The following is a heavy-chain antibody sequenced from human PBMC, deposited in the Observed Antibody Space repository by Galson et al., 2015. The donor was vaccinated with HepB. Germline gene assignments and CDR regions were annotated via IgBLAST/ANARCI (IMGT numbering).Heavy chain of an antibody. CDR2: ISGSGGST. CDR3: AKAPPAAIGYYYYYMDV. J-gene: IGHJ6*03. Sequence: SLRLSCAASGFTFSSYAMSWVRQAPGKGLEWVSPISGSGGSTYYADSVKGRFTISRDNSKNTLYLQMNSLRAEDTAVYYCAKAPPAAIGYYYYYMDVWGKGTTVTVSS. D-gene: IGHD2-2*01. V-gene: IGHV3-23*01. CDR1: GFTFSSYA.